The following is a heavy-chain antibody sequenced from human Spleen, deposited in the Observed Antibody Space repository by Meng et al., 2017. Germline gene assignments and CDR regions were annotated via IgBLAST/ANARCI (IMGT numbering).Heavy chain of an antibody. J-gene: IGHJ4*02. CDR2: IHNRGGT. CDR3: ARDIREVGATYYFDY. D-gene: IGHD1-26*01. V-gene: IGHV4-59*02. CDR1: GASVSSHY. Sequence: ETLSLTCTVSGASVSSHYWSWIRQTPGKGLQWIGYIHNRGGTTYNPSLKSRVTMSVDTSKNQFSLKLSSVAAADTAVYYCARDIREVGATYYFDYWGRGTLVTVSS.